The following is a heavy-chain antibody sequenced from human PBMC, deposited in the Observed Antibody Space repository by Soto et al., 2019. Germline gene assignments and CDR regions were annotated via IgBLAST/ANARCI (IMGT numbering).Heavy chain of an antibody. D-gene: IGHD3-10*01. J-gene: IGHJ6*02. V-gene: IGHV3-23*01. CDR3: ARGDRGGSGSPASYYYSGLDV. Sequence: VQLLESGGHLVQPGGSLRLSCAASGFTFSSYAMSWVRQAPGKGLEWVSSVSAGGDMTYYSDSVKGRFTISRDNSNNALCLQMNSLRIEDTAIYYCARGDRGGSGSPASYYYSGLDVWGQGTTVTVS. CDR2: VSAGGDMT. CDR1: GFTFSSYA.